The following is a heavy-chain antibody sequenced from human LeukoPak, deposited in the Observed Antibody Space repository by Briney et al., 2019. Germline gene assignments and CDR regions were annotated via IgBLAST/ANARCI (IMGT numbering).Heavy chain of an antibody. D-gene: IGHD1-26*01. Sequence: GGSLRLSCATSEFTLSSYWMHWVRQAPGKGLVWVSVIYTDGSSTTYADSVKGRFTISRDNARNTLYLQMNSLRAEDTAIYYCARGLWEFDYGGRGTRVTVPS. CDR3: ARGLWEFDY. CDR2: IYTDGSST. J-gene: IGHJ4*02. V-gene: IGHV3-74*01. CDR1: EFTLSSYW.